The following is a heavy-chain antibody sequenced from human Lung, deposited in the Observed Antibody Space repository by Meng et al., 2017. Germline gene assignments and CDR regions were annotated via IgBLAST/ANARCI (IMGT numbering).Heavy chain of an antibody. CDR3: ARDLKPEGIATEYLDY. J-gene: IGHJ4*02. V-gene: IGHV1-18*01. CDR2: ISVHNGNT. CDR1: GYTFIRHC. D-gene: IGHD6-13*01. Sequence: QVQVVQSRSELRNPWASVKVSCKTSGYTFIRHCITWVRQAPGQGLEWMGWISVHNGNTNYAEKFQGRVTMTTDTSTNTAYMELRSLTSDDTAVYYCARDLKPEGIATEYLDYWGQGTLVTVSS.